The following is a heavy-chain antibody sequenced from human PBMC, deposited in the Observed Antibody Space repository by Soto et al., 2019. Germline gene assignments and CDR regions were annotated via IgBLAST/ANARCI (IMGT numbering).Heavy chain of an antibody. Sequence: QVQLVQSGAVLKKPGSSVRVSCKASGGSFSDYAISWVRQAPGQGLEWVGGIIPMLGTPNYAPELQGRVTITADASTSTVYMELSSLRSEDTAVYYCARDPQKYYDLGVDVWGQGTTVIVSS. CDR2: IIPMLGTP. J-gene: IGHJ6*02. CDR1: GGSFSDYA. CDR3: ARDPQKYYDLGVDV. V-gene: IGHV1-69*01. D-gene: IGHD3-3*01.